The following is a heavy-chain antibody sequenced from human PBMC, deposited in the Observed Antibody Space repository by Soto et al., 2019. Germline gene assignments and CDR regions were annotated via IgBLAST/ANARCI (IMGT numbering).Heavy chain of an antibody. CDR3: ARHRALGTTVTTGPYDY. D-gene: IGHD4-17*01. CDR1: GGSITSSSYY. Sequence: QLQLQESGPGLVKPSETLSLTCTVSGGSITSSSYYWGWIRQPPGKGLEWIGSISYSGSTSYTPSLKSRVTVSVDTSKNQFSLKLSSVTAADTAVFYCARHRALGTTVTTGPYDYWGQGTLVTVSS. J-gene: IGHJ4*02. CDR2: ISYSGST. V-gene: IGHV4-39*01.